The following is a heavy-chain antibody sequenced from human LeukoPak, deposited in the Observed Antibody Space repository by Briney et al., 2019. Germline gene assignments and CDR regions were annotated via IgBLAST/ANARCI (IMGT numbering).Heavy chain of an antibody. D-gene: IGHD5-12*01. CDR3: ARQDDSGYDY. J-gene: IGHJ4*02. Sequence: GESLKISCRVSGYRFTYDWIGWVRQMPGKGLEWVGIIYPGDSDTRYSPSFQGQVTISADKSISTAYLQWSSLKASDTAMYYCARQDDSGYDYWGQGTLVTVSS. CDR2: IYPGDSDT. CDR1: GYRFTYDW. V-gene: IGHV5-51*01.